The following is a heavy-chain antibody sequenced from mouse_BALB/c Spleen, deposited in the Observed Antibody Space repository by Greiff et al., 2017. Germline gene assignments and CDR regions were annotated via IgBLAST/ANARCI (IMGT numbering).Heavy chain of an antibody. J-gene: IGHJ4*01. Sequence: VQLKESGAELVKPGASVKLSCTASGFNIKDTYMHWVKQRPEQGLEWIGRIDPANGNTKYDPKFQGKATITADTSSNTAYLQLSSLTSEDTAVYYCARSFYGGMDYWGQGTSVTVSS. CDR3: ARSFYGGMDY. D-gene: IGHD1-1*01. V-gene: IGHV14-3*02. CDR2: IDPANGNT. CDR1: GFNIKDTY.